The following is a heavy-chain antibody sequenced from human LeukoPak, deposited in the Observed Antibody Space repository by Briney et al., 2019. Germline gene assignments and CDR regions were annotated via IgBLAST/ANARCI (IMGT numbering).Heavy chain of an antibody. CDR1: GDTFTNYY. J-gene: IGHJ4*02. V-gene: IGHV1-2*02. CDR3: AMELLVPIPLKAFDY. D-gene: IGHD2-2*01. Sequence: GASVKLSCKASGDTFTNYYIHWVRQAPGQGLEWVGGINAKSGATHYAQRFQGRVTTTRDTAISTGYMELSGIRSDDSAAYYCAMELLVPIPLKAFDYWGQGTLVTVS. CDR2: INAKSGAT.